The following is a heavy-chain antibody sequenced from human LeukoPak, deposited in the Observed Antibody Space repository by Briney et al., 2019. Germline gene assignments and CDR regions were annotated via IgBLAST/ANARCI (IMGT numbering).Heavy chain of an antibody. CDR3: ARERDSTDY. D-gene: IGHD2/OR15-2a*01. Sequence: GGSLRLPCAASGFTFTTYWMSWVRQAPGKGLEWVANINQDGSEKYYVDSVKGRFAISRDNAKNSLYLQMNSLRAEDTAVYYCARERDSTDYWGQGTLVTVSS. CDR2: INQDGSEK. CDR1: GFTFTTYW. J-gene: IGHJ4*02. V-gene: IGHV3-7*04.